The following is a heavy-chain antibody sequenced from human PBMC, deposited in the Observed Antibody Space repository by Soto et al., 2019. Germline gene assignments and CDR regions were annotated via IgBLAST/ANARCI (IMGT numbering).Heavy chain of an antibody. CDR2: INHSGST. Sequence: QVQLQQWGAGLLKPSETLSLTCAVYGGSFSGYYWNWIRQPPGKGLEWIGEINHSGSTNYNPSLKSRVTISVDTSKNQFSLKLSSVTAADTAVYYCARGRGRIFDYWGQRNLVTVSS. CDR1: GGSFSGYY. J-gene: IGHJ4*02. CDR3: ARGRGRIFDY. V-gene: IGHV4-34*01. D-gene: IGHD3-10*01.